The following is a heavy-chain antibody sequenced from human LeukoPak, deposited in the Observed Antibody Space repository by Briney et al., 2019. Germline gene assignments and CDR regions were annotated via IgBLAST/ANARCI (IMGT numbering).Heavy chain of an antibody. J-gene: IGHJ5*02. V-gene: IGHV1-18*01. CDR2: ISAYNGNT. Sequence: RGAVTVSCMGSGYTFTSYGSSGVGQARGQGGEGVGWISAYNGNTNYAPKLQGIVTMTTDTSTSTAYMELRSLRSDATAVYYCARDGSYSYNWFDPWGQGTLVTVSS. D-gene: IGHD2-21*01. CDR1: GYTFTSYG. CDR3: ARDGSYSYNWFDP.